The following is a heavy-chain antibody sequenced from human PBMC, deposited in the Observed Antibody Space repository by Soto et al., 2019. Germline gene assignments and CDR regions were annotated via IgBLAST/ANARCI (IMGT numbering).Heavy chain of an antibody. J-gene: IGHJ6*02. D-gene: IGHD3-3*01. CDR2: ISYDGSNK. V-gene: IGHV3-30*18. CDR3: AKVPTDYDFWSGPPVVHYYYGMDV. Sequence: PGGSLRLSCAASGFTFSSYGMHWVRQAPGKGLEWVAVISYDGSNKYYADSVKGRFTISRDNSKNTLYLQMNSLRAEDTAVYYCAKVPTDYDFWSGPPVVHYYYGMDVWGQGTTVTVSS. CDR1: GFTFSSYG.